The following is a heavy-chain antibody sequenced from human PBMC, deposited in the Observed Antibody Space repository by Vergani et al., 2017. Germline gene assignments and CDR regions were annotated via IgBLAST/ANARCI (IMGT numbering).Heavy chain of an antibody. D-gene: IGHD6-19*01. CDR1: GGTFSSYA. CDR2: ISPIFGTA. J-gene: IGHJ4*02. V-gene: IGHV1-69*06. CDR3: ARSYPTGECEGSSGCFDYFDY. Sequence: QVQLVQSGAEVKKPGSSVKVSCKASGGTFSSYAISWVRQAPGQGLEWMGGISPIFGTANYAQKFQGRVTITADKSTSSAYMELSSLRSEDTAVYYCARSYPTGECEGSSGCFDYFDYWGQGTLVTVSS.